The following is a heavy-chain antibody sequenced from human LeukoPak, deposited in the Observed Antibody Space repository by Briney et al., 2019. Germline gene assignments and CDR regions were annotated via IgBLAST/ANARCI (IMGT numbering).Heavy chain of an antibody. D-gene: IGHD3-3*01. CDR2: IYTSGST. J-gene: IGHJ5*02. CDR1: GGSISSYY. Sequence: SGTLSLTCTVSGGSISSYYWSWIRQPAGKGLEWIGRIYTSGSTNYNPSLKSRVTMSVDTSKNQFSLKLSSVTAADTAVYYCAREITIFGVDPESNWFDPWGQGTLVTVSS. CDR3: AREITIFGVDPESNWFDP. V-gene: IGHV4-4*07.